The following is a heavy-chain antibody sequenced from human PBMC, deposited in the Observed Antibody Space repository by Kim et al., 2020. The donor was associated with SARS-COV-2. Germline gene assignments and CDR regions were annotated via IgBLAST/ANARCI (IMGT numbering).Heavy chain of an antibody. CDR3: ARVFEYSSSWYLSYYYYMDV. Sequence: SETLSLTCAVYGGSFSGYYWSWIRQPPGKGLEWIGEINHSGSTNYNPSLKSRVTISVDTSKNQFSLKLSSVTAADTAVYYCARVFEYSSSWYLSYYYYMDVWGKGTTVTVSS. D-gene: IGHD6-13*01. CDR2: INHSGST. V-gene: IGHV4-34*01. J-gene: IGHJ6*03. CDR1: GGSFSGYY.